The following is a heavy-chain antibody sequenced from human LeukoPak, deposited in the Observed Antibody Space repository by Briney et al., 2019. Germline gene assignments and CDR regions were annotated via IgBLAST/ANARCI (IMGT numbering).Heavy chain of an antibody. CDR1: GFPLSSYA. CDR3: AKDRRERIAVAAPDY. V-gene: IGHV3-23*01. D-gene: IGHD6-19*01. J-gene: IGHJ4*02. Sequence: PGGSLRLSCAASGFPLSSYAMSWVRQASGKGLEWVSATSSSDPGTYYADSVRGRFTISRDNSKNTLYLQMNSLRAEDTAVYYCAKDRRERIAVAAPDYWGQGTLVTVSS. CDR2: TSSSDPGT.